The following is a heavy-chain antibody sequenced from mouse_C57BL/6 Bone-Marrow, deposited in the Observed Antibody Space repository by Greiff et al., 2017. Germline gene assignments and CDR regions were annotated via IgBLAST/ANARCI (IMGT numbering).Heavy chain of an antibody. CDR3: ARGGWLLREGWYFDV. CDR2: IYPRSGNT. V-gene: IGHV1-81*01. Sequence: VQLQQSGAELARPGASVKLSCKASGYTFTSYGISWVKQRTGQGLEWIGEIYPRSGNTYYNEKFKGKATLTADTSSSTAYMELRSLTSEDSAVYCCARGGWLLREGWYFDVWGTGTTVTVSS. D-gene: IGHD2-3*01. CDR1: GYTFTSYG. J-gene: IGHJ1*03.